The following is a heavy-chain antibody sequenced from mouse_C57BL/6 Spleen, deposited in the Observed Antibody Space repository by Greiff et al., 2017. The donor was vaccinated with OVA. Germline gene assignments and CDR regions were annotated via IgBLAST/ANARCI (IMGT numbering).Heavy chain of an antibody. CDR3: ARSGSSGLSYYFDY. CDR2: ILPGSGST. CDR1: GYTFTGYW. J-gene: IGHJ2*01. D-gene: IGHD3-2*02. V-gene: IGHV1-9*01. Sequence: VKLVESGAELMKPGASVKLSCKATGYTFTGYWIEWVKQRPGHGLEWIGEILPGSGSTNYNEKVTGKATFTADTSSNTAYMQLSSLTTEDSAIYYCARSGSSGLSYYFDYWGQGTTLTVSS.